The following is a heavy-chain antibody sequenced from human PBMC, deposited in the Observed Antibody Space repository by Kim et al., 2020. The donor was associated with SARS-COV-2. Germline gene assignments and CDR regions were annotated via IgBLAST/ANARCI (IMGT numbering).Heavy chain of an antibody. CDR2: ISYDGSNK. CDR1: GFTFSSYA. D-gene: IGHD3-9*01. V-gene: IGHV3-30*04. J-gene: IGHJ4*02. Sequence: GGSLRLSCAASGFTFSSYAMHWVRQAPGKGLEWVAVISYDGSNKYYADSVKGRFTISRDNSKNTLYLQMNSLRAEDTAVYYCARAVPSYYDILTGYYKTPDYWGQGTLVTVSS. CDR3: ARAVPSYYDILTGYYKTPDY.